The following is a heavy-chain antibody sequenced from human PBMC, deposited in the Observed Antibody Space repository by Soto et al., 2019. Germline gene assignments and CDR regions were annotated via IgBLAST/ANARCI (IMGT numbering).Heavy chain of an antibody. CDR3: ATDPRGGGFGNFDY. CDR2: IWFDGSKK. V-gene: IGHV3-30*02. D-gene: IGHD2-15*01. J-gene: IGHJ4*02. Sequence: GESLKISCATSGFTFTSHGMHWVRQAPGKGLEWVAVIWFDGSKKYLADSVKGRFTISRDNSKSTLYLQMNSLRVEDTAVYYCATDPRGGGFGNFDYWGQGTLVTVSS. CDR1: GFTFTSHG.